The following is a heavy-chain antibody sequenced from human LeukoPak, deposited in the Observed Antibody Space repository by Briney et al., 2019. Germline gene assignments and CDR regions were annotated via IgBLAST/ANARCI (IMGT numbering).Heavy chain of an antibody. CDR2: INTDGTYT. V-gene: IGHV3-74*01. J-gene: IGHJ4*02. CDR1: RFPFSAYW. Sequence: GGSLRLSCAASRFPFSAYWVHWVRQAPGKGLVWVSRINTDGTYTSYADSVKGRFTISRDNAQNTLFLQMTSLRVEDTAVYYCAKDMTGPDDSWGPGTLVTVSS. D-gene: IGHD3-16*01. CDR3: AKDMTGPDDS.